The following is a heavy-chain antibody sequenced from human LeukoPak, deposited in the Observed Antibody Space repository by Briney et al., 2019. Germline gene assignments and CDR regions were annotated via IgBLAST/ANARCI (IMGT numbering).Heavy chain of an antibody. CDR3: AKGHYYGSGSYWV. CDR1: GFSFSNFG. D-gene: IGHD3-10*01. J-gene: IGHJ4*02. CDR2: ITGSGRST. V-gene: IGHV3-23*01. Sequence: PGGSLRLSCAASGFSFSNFGMSWVRQSPGKGLEWVSAITGSGRSTYSADSVKGRFTISRDNSKNTLYLRMNSLRAEDTAVYYCAKGHYYGSGSYWVWGQGTLVTVSS.